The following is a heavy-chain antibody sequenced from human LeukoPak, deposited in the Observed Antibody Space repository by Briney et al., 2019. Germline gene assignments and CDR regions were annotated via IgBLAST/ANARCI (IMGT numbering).Heavy chain of an antibody. Sequence: GGSLRLSCAASGFTFSSYAMSWVRQAPGKGLEWVSAISGSGGSTYYADSVKGRFTISRDNSKNTLYLQMNSLRAEDTAVYCCAKDPYIVSSTSQNWFDPWGQGTLVTVSS. V-gene: IGHV3-23*01. J-gene: IGHJ5*02. D-gene: IGHD2-2*01. CDR2: ISGSGGST. CDR3: AKDPYIVSSTSQNWFDP. CDR1: GFTFSSYA.